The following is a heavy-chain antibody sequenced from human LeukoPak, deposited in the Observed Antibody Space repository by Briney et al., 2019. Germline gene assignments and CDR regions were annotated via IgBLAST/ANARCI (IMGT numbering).Heavy chain of an antibody. J-gene: IGHJ4*02. D-gene: IGHD3-10*01. CDR3: ATAITMVRGVISYFDY. CDR1: GYTLTELS. Sequence: ASVKVSCKVSGYTLTELSMHWVRQAPGKGLEWMGGFDPEDGETIYAQKFQGRVTMTEDTSTDTAYMELSNLRSEDTAVYYCATAITMVRGVISYFDYWGQGTLVTVSS. V-gene: IGHV1-24*01. CDR2: FDPEDGET.